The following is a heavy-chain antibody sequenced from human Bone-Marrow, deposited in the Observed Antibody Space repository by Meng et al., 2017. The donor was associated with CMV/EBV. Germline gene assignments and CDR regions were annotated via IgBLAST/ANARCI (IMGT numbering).Heavy chain of an antibody. D-gene: IGHD3-3*01. CDR2: IKQDGSEK. CDR1: GFTFSNYG. J-gene: IGHJ4*02. Sequence: GESLKISCAASGFTFSNYGIHWVRQAPGKGLEWVANIKQDGSEKYYVDSVKGRFTISRDNAKNSLYLQMNSLRAEDTAVYYCASLWGEWLPYWGQGTLVTVSS. V-gene: IGHV3-7*03. CDR3: ASLWGEWLPY.